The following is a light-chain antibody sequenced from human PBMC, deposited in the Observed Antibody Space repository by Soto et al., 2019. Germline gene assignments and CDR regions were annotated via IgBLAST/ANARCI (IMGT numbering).Light chain of an antibody. CDR2: WAS. J-gene: IGKJ1*01. CDR3: QQYYSTPGWT. V-gene: IGKV4-1*01. CDR1: QSVLYSSNNKNY. Sequence: DIVMTQSPDSLAVSLGERATINCKSSQSVLYSSNNKNYLAWYQQKPGQPPKLLIYWASTRESGVPDRFSGSGSGTDFTLTISSLQAEDVAVYDCQQYYSTPGWTFGQGTKVEIK.